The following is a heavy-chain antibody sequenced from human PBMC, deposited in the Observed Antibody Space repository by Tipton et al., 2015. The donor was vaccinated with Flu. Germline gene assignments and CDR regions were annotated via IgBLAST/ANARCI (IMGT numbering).Heavy chain of an antibody. J-gene: IGHJ5*01. CDR2: IYYSGSS. Sequence: TLSLTCTVSRGSISSGGAYWTWIRLHPGKGLEWIGCIYYSGSSYYNPSLESRVTISVARSYDQFSLRLSSVTAADTAVYYCARRTFSNYVSEPKNWFDFWGQGALVTVSS. D-gene: IGHD4-11*01. CDR3: ARRTFSNYVSEPKNWFDF. CDR1: RGSISSGGAY. V-gene: IGHV4-31*03.